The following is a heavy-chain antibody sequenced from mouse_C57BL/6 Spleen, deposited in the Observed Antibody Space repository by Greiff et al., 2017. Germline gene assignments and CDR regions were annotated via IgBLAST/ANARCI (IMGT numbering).Heavy chain of an antibody. CDR2: IHPNSGST. V-gene: IGHV1-64*01. D-gene: IGHD1-1*01. CDR1: GYTFTSYW. J-gene: IGHJ4*01. CDR3: ARGEVITTVVAPYAMDY. Sequence: VQLQQPGAELVKPGASVKLSCKASGYTFTSYWMHWVKQRPGQGLEWIGMIHPNSGSTNYNEKFKSKATLTVNKSSSTAYMQLSSLTSEDSAVYYCARGEVITTVVAPYAMDYWGEGTSVTVSS.